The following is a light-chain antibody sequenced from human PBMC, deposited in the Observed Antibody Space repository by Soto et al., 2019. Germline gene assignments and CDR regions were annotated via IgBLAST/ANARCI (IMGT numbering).Light chain of an antibody. J-gene: IGKJ4*01. CDR2: WAS. V-gene: IGKV4-1*01. CDR1: QSVLYSSNNKNY. CDR3: QQYYSTPLT. Sequence: EIVLTQSPGTLSLSPGERVTLSCRASQSVLYSSNNKNYLAWYQQKPGQPPKLLIYWASTRESGVPDRFSGSGSGTDFTLTISSLQAEDVAVYYCQQYYSTPLTFGGGTKVEIK.